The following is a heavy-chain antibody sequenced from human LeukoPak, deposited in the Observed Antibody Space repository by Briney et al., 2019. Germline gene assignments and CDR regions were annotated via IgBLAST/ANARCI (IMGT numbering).Heavy chain of an antibody. CDR1: GFTFSSYG. CDR2: ISGSGDNT. D-gene: IGHD3-22*01. CDR3: AKDEGHHYYDSSGYSPYFDY. Sequence: GGSLRLSCAASGFTFSSYGMSWVRQSPGKGLEWVSGISGSGDNTYYADSVKGRFTISRDNSKNTLYLQMNSLRAEDTAVYYCAKDEGHHYYDSSGYSPYFDYWGQGTLVTVSS. J-gene: IGHJ4*02. V-gene: IGHV3-23*01.